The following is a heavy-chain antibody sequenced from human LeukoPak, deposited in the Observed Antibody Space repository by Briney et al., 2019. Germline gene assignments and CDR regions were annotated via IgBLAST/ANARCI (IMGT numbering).Heavy chain of an antibody. CDR1: GGSISSSSYY. J-gene: IGHJ5*02. CDR3: AREELELHPNWFDP. Sequence: PSETLSLTCTVSGGSISSSSYYWGWIRQPPGKGLEWIGSIYYSGSTYYNPSLKSRVTISVDTSKNQFSLKLSSVTAADTAVYYCAREELELHPNWFDPWGQGTLATVSS. D-gene: IGHD1-7*01. V-gene: IGHV4-39*02. CDR2: IYYSGST.